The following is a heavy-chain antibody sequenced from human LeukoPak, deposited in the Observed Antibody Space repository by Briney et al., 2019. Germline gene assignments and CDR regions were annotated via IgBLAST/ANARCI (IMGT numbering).Heavy chain of an antibody. D-gene: IGHD3-10*01. CDR2: IKQDGSEK. Sequence: PGGSLRLSCVAPGFTFSGYWMTWVRQAPGKGLEWVANIKQDGSEKYYVDSVKGRFTISRDNAKNSLHLQMNSLRAEDTAVYYCARDPGYYGSGSYLNWGQGTLVTVSS. J-gene: IGHJ4*02. V-gene: IGHV3-7*01. CDR1: GFTFSGYW. CDR3: ARDPGYYGSGSYLN.